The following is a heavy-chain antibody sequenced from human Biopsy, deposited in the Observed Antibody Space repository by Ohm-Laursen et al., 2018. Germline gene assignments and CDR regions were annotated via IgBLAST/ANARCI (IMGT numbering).Heavy chain of an antibody. D-gene: IGHD1-14*01. CDR2: INPNSGGT. J-gene: IGHJ6*02. CDR3: ARAPEGVVPTDYYYYYGMDV. Sequence: VASVKVSCKTSGYNFTGYYIHWVRQAPGQGLEWMGWINPNSGGTDYSLKFQGRVTMTRDTSISTAYMQLSRLRSDDTAVFYFARAPEGVVPTDYYYYYGMDVWGQGTTVTVSS. V-gene: IGHV1-2*02. CDR1: GYNFTGYY.